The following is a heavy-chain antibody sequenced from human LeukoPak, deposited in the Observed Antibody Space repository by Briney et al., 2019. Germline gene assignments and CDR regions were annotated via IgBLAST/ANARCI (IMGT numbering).Heavy chain of an antibody. J-gene: IGHJ6*02. Sequence: SETLSLTCTVSGVSVSSGSYYWSWIRQPPGKGLEWIGYIYYSGSTNYNPSLKSRVTISVDTSKNQFSLKLSSVTAADTAVYYCARDLLLFSSSWPRDPYYYYYGMDVWGQGTTVTVSS. V-gene: IGHV4-61*01. CDR1: GVSVSSGSYY. CDR2: IYYSGST. D-gene: IGHD6-13*01. CDR3: ARDLLLFSSSWPRDPYYYYYGMDV.